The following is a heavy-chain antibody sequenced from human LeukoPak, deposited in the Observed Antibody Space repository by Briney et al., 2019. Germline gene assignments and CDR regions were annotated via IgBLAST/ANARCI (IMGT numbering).Heavy chain of an antibody. CDR2: INPNSGGT. D-gene: IGHD3-10*01. CDR1: GYTFTGYY. Sequence: ASVKVSCKASGYTFTGYYMHWVRQAPGHGLEWMGWINPNSGGTNYAQKFQGRVTMTRDTSISTAYMELSRLRSDDTAVYYCARWSYGSGSYSFDYWGQGTLVTVSS. CDR3: ARWSYGSGSYSFDY. J-gene: IGHJ4*02. V-gene: IGHV1-2*02.